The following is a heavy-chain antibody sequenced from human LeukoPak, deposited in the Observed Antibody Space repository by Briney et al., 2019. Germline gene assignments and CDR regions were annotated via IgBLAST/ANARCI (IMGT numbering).Heavy chain of an antibody. V-gene: IGHV4-31*03. CDR2: IYYSGST. Sequence: TLSLTCTVSGGSISSGGYYWSWIRQHPGKGLEWIGYIYYSGSTYYNPSLKSRVTISVDTSKNQFSLKLSSVTAADTAVYYCARVSLYGDLYYFDYWGQGTLVTVSS. D-gene: IGHD4-17*01. J-gene: IGHJ4*02. CDR1: GGSISSGGYY. CDR3: ARVSLYGDLYYFDY.